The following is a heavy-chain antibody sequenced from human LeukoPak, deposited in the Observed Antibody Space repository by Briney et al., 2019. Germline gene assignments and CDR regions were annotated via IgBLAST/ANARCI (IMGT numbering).Heavy chain of an antibody. Sequence: SQTVSLTCAISGDSVSSGSSSWHWIRQSPSRGLERLGRTYYTSKWTGDSALSVRSRIAITPDTSKNQFTLQLNSVTGDDTAVYYCVRRAKGNSYFDPWGQGTLVVVSS. V-gene: IGHV6-1*01. J-gene: IGHJ5*02. CDR3: VRRAKGNSYFDP. CDR1: GDSVSSGSSS. CDR2: TYYTSKWTG. D-gene: IGHD4-23*01.